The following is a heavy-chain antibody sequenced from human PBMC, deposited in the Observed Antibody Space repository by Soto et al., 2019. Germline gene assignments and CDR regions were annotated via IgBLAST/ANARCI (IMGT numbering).Heavy chain of an antibody. CDR3: ARDTWWDMGFGELLPFDY. CDR1: GFTFSSYS. D-gene: IGHD3-10*01. Sequence: EVQLVESGGGLVKPGGSLRLSCAASGFTFSSYSMNWVRQAPGKGLEWVSSISSSSSYIYYADSVKGRFTISRDNAKNSLYLQMNSLRAEDTAVYYCARDTWWDMGFGELLPFDYWGQGTLVTVSS. J-gene: IGHJ4*02. V-gene: IGHV3-21*01. CDR2: ISSSSSYI.